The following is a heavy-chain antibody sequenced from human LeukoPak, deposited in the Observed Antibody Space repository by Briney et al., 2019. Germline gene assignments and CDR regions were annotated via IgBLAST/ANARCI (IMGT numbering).Heavy chain of an antibody. D-gene: IGHD3-10*01. CDR1: GFTFSSYG. CDR3: ARSTYYYGSGTFYSVGPFDS. CDR2: VSNDGQNN. V-gene: IGHV3-30*06. J-gene: IGHJ4*02. Sequence: PGGSLRLSCAASGFTFSSYGMHWVRQAPGQGLEWVAVVSNDGQNNFYSDSVRGRFSISRDNSRDTLYLQMDGLRSADTGLYFCARSTYYYGSGTFYSVGPFDSWGQGTLVTVSS.